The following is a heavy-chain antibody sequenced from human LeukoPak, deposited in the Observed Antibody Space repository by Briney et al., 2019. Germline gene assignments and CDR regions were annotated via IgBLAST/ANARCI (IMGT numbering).Heavy chain of an antibody. CDR3: ARTYCSSTSCYRLDFDY. Sequence: GASVKVSRKASGYTFTSYGISWVRQAPGQGLEWMGWISAYNGNTNYAQKLQGRVTMTTDTSTSTAYMELRSLRSDDTAVYYCARTYCSSTSCYRLDFDYWGQGTLVTVSS. CDR2: ISAYNGNT. CDR1: GYTFTSYG. D-gene: IGHD2-2*01. V-gene: IGHV1-18*01. J-gene: IGHJ4*02.